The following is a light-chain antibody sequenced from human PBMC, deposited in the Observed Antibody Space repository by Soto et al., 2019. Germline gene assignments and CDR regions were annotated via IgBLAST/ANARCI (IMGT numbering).Light chain of an antibody. CDR1: QSVSNY. CDR3: QPYNNWPLT. CDR2: AAS. J-gene: IGKJ4*01. Sequence: EIVLTQSPGTLSLSPGERATLSCRASQSVSNYLAWYQQKPGQAPRLLIYAASNRATGIPARFSGSGSGAEFTLTINSLQSGDFAVYYCQPYNNWPLTFGGGTKVDIK. V-gene: IGKV3-11*01.